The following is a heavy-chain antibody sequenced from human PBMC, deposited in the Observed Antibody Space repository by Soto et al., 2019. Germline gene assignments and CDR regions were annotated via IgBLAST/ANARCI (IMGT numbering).Heavy chain of an antibody. CDR1: GFTFDSYT. V-gene: IGHV3-21*01. CDR3: AGGGPSKSGNLWYFDR. Sequence: TGGSLRLSCTASGFTFDSYTMNWLRQAPGRGLEWVSSISATTTYKYYADSVEGRFTISRDNAKNSLYLQTNSLGAEDTAVYYCAGGGPSKSGNLWYFDRWGRGILVTVSS. J-gene: IGHJ2*01. CDR2: ISATTTYK. D-gene: IGHD6-13*01.